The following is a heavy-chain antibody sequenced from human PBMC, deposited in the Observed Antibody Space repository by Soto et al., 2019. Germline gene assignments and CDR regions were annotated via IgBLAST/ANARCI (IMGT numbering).Heavy chain of an antibody. Sequence: QLQLQESGPGLVKPSETLSLTCTVSGGSVSSDSYNWDWIRQPPGKGLEWIGTIYYSGSTDYHPSLKGRGTISEDTSNNQVSLEGTSVTAADTAVYYCARIYGNAFEIWGRGATVTVS. CDR3: ARIYGNAFEI. CDR2: IYYSGST. J-gene: IGHJ3*02. CDR1: GGSVSSDSYN. V-gene: IGHV4-39*01. D-gene: IGHD4-17*01.